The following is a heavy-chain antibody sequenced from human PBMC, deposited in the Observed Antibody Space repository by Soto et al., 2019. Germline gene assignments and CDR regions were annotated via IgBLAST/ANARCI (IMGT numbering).Heavy chain of an antibody. D-gene: IGHD3-3*01. CDR3: ARHPALWSGKNYYYYYMDV. CDR2: IYYSGST. J-gene: IGHJ6*03. Sequence: QLQLQESGPGLVKPSETLSLTCTVSGGSISSSSYYWGWIRQPPGKGLEWIGSIYYSGSTYYNPSLKSRVTISVDTSKNQFSLKLSSVTAADTAVYYCARHPALWSGKNYYYYYMDVWGKGTTVTVSS. CDR1: GGSISSSSYY. V-gene: IGHV4-39*01.